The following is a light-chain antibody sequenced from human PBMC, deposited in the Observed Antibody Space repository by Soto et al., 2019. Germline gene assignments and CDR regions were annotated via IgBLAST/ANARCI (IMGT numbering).Light chain of an antibody. CDR3: GTRDSRLSAYV. Sequence: QSVLTQPPSVSAAPGQKVTISCSRSSSNIENNYVSWYQQLPGTAPQLLIYDNKKRPSGIPDRLSGSKSGTSATLGITGLQTGDEADYYCGTRDSRLSAYVFGTGTRVTVL. CDR2: DNK. J-gene: IGLJ1*01. CDR1: SSNIENNY. V-gene: IGLV1-51*01.